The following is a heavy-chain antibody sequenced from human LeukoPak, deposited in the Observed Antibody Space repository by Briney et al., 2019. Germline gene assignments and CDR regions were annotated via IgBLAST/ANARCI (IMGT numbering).Heavy chain of an antibody. CDR2: INHSGST. CDR3: ARSPRIAAAGKDY. D-gene: IGHD6-13*01. CDR1: GGSFSGYY. Sequence: PSETLSLTCAVYGGSFSGYYWSWIRQPPGKGPEWIGEINHSGSTNYNPSLKSRVTISVDTSKNQFSLKLSSVTAADTAVYYCARSPRIAAAGKDYWGQGTLVTVSS. J-gene: IGHJ4*02. V-gene: IGHV4-34*01.